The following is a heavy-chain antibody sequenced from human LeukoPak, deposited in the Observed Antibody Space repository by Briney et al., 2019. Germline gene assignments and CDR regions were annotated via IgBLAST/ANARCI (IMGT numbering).Heavy chain of an antibody. CDR3: AKDSGEGRVGIYDILTGYPVYYFDY. Sequence: GGSLRLSCAASGFNFSSYAMSWVRQAPGKGLERVTAISGSGGSTYYADSVKGRFTISRDNSKNTLYLQMNSLRAEDTAVYYCAKDSGEGRVGIYDILTGYPVYYFDYWGQGTLVTVSS. CDR2: ISGSGGST. V-gene: IGHV3-23*01. J-gene: IGHJ4*02. D-gene: IGHD3-9*01. CDR1: GFNFSSYA.